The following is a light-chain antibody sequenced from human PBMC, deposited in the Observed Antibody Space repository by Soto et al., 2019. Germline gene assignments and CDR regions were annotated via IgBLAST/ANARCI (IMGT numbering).Light chain of an antibody. CDR1: QSLLHGNGYNY. V-gene: IGKV2-28*01. CDR2: LGS. CDR3: MQALQSPRT. Sequence: DIVMTQSPLSLPVTPGEPASISCRASQSLLHGNGYNYLDWYLQKPGQSQQLLIYLGSNRASGVTDRCSGSGSGTDFTLKSSRVEAEDVAVYYCMQALQSPRTFGQGTKVEIK. J-gene: IGKJ1*01.